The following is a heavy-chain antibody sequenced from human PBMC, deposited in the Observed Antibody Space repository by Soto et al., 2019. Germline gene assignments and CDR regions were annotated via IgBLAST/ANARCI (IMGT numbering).Heavy chain of an antibody. J-gene: IGHJ6*02. D-gene: IGHD2-15*01. V-gene: IGHV1-69*13. CDR2: IIPIFGTA. Sequence: EASVKVSCRASGGTFSSYAISWVRQAPGQGLEWMGGIIPIFGTANYAQKFQGRVTITADESTSTAYMELSSLRSEDTAVYYCARGVVAGMDVWGQGTTVTVSS. CDR1: GGTFSSYA. CDR3: ARGVVAGMDV.